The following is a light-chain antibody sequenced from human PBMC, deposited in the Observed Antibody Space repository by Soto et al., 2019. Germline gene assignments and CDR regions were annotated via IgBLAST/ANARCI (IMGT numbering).Light chain of an antibody. Sequence: DLVMTQTPLSLPVTPGEPASISCRSSQSLLNSDDGNTFLDWYLQKPGQSPQLLIYTVSYRASGVPDRFSGSGSGTDFTLKISRVEAEDVGVYYCMQRIEFPFTFGPGTKVDIK. CDR3: MQRIEFPFT. CDR2: TVS. CDR1: QSLLNSDDGNTF. V-gene: IGKV2-40*01. J-gene: IGKJ3*01.